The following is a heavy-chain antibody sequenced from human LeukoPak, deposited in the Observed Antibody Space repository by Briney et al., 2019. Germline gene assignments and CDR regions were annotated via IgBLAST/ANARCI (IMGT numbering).Heavy chain of an antibody. CDR2: IISICGIA. CDR3: ARDYQGADTAYYYYYGMDV. V-gene: IGHV1-69*04. CDR1: CGTCCSYA. Sequence: VLDSCKTCCGTCCSYASSWVRQPPAQEGEWMGRIISICGIANYAQKFQGRVTITADKSTSTAYMELSSLRSEDTAVYYCARDYQGADTAYYYYYGMDVWGQGTTVTASS. J-gene: IGHJ6*02. D-gene: IGHD5-18*01.